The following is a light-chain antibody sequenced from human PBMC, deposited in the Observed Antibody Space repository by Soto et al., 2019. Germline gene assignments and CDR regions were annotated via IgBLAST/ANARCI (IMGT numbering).Light chain of an antibody. CDR2: EVS. CDR1: NSDVGGYNY. V-gene: IGLV2-8*01. CDR3: SSYAGSNNFVI. Sequence: QSALTQPPSASGSPGQSVTISCTGSNSDVGGYNYVSWYQQHPGKAPKLMIYEVSKRASGVPARFSGFKSGNTASLTVSGLQAEDEANYYCSSYAGSNNFVIFGGGTKVTVL. J-gene: IGLJ2*01.